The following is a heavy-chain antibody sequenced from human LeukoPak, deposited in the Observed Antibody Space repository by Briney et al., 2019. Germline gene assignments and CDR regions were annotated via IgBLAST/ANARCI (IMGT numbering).Heavy chain of an antibody. CDR3: ARGHMIVVVNWFDP. CDR1: GFTFSSYD. D-gene: IGHD3-22*01. J-gene: IGHJ5*02. V-gene: IGHV3-13*01. Sequence: PGGSLRLSCAASGFTFSSYDMHWVRQATGKGLEWVSAIGVAANTFYSGSVKGRFTISRENAKNSLYLLMSSLRAEDTAVYYCARGHMIVVVNWFDPWGQGTLVTVSS. CDR2: IGVAANT.